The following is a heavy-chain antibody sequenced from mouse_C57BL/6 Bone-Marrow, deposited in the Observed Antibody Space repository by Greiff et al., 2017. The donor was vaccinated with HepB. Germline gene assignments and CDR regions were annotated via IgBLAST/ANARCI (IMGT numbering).Heavy chain of an antibody. J-gene: IGHJ3*01. D-gene: IGHD2-4*01. CDR3: ARSGYDYDVAY. CDR2: IYPREGST. CDR1: GYTFTSYD. V-gene: IGHV1-85*01. Sequence: QVQLQQSGPELVQPGASVKLSCKASGYTFTSYDINWVKQRPGPGLEWIGWIYPREGSTKYTEKFKGKATLTVDTSSSTAYMALHSLTSEDAAVYCCARSGYDYDVAYWGQGTLVTVSA.